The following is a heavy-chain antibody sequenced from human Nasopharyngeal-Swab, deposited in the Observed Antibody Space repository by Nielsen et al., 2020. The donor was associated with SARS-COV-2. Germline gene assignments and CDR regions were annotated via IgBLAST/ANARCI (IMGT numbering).Heavy chain of an antibody. D-gene: IGHD1-1*01. V-gene: IGHV4-39*01. CDR3: TSYITRAGYYYYYMDV. CDR1: GGSISSRSYY. Sequence: ETLSLTCTVSGGSISSRSYYWGWIRPRPGKGLEWIGSIYYSGSTYYNPSLKSRVTISVDTSKNQFSLKLSPVTAADTAVYYCTSYITRAGYYYYYMDVWGKGTTVTVSS. CDR2: IYYSGST. J-gene: IGHJ6*03.